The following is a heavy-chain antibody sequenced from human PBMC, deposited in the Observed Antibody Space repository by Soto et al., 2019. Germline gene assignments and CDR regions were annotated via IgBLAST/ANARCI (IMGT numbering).Heavy chain of an antibody. V-gene: IGHV3-9*01. CDR2: INWNSGNI. CDR3: AKSSGSACCSYYMDV. Sequence: EVQLVESGGGLVQPGRSLRLSCAASGFTFDDYAMHWVRQAPGKGLEWVSGINWNSGNIGYADSVKGRFTISRDNAKNSLYLQMNSLRAEHTALCYCAKSSGSACCSYYMDVWGKGTTVTVSS. J-gene: IGHJ6*03. CDR1: GFTFDDYA. D-gene: IGHD2-21*02.